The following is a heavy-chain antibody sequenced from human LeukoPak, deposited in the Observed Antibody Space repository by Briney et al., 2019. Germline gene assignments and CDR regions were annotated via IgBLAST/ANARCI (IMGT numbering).Heavy chain of an antibody. V-gene: IGHV3-48*03. CDR2: ISSSGSTI. CDR3: ARDRSSGWPYYYYYYGMDV. D-gene: IGHD6-19*01. Sequence: GSLRLSCAASGFTFSSYEMNWVRQAPGKGLEWVSYISSSGSTIYYADSVKGRFTISRDNAKNSLYLQMNSLRAEDTAVYYCARDRSSGWPYYYYYYGMDVWGQGTTVTVSS. J-gene: IGHJ6*02. CDR1: GFTFSSYE.